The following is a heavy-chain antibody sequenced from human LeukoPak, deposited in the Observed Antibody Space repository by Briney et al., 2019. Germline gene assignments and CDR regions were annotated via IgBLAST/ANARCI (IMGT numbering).Heavy chain of an antibody. D-gene: IGHD3-3*01. CDR2: IIPIFGTA. J-gene: IGHJ4*02. CDR1: GGTFSSYA. CDR3: ARTLYYDFWSGYQRISLYFDY. Sequence: SVKVSCKASGGTFSSYAISWVRQAPGQGLEWMGGIIPIFGTANYAQKFQGRVTITADESTSTAYMELSSLRSEDTAVYYCARTLYYDFWSGYQRISLYFDYWGQGTLVTVSS. V-gene: IGHV1-69*13.